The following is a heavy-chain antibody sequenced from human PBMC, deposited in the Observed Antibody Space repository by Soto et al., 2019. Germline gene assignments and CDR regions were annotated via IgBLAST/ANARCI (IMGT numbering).Heavy chain of an antibody. D-gene: IGHD5-12*01. V-gene: IGHV4-31*03. Sequence: SETQSLTHTVSGGSICSGVYSWTWIRQHPGKCMEWIGYIYSSGSTYYKPSLKSRLTIAVDTSKNHLSLKLSSVTAADTALDYCAGASTWHPVAFDILGQGTSVT. CDR1: GGSICSGVYS. CDR3: AGASTWHPVAFDI. CDR2: IYSSGST. J-gene: IGHJ3*02.